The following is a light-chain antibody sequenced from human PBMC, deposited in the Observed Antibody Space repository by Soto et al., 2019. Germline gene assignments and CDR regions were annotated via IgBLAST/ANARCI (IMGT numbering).Light chain of an antibody. J-gene: IGLJ2*01. Sequence: QSALTQPASVSGSPGQSITISCTGTSSDIGGHNYVSWYQQHPGKAPKVMIYEVTYRPSGVSNRFSASKSGNTASLTISGLQAEDEADYYCSSYRSGSTLVVFGGGTKLTVL. CDR1: SSDIGGHNY. CDR2: EVT. V-gene: IGLV2-14*01. CDR3: SSYRSGSTLVV.